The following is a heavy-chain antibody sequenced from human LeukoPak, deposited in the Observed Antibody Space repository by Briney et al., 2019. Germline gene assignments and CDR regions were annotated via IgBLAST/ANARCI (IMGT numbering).Heavy chain of an antibody. V-gene: IGHV3-9*03. CDR1: GFAFDDYA. CDR3: AKDIGVAATGGAFDI. Sequence: GGSLRLSCAASGFAFDDYAMHWVRQAPGKGLEWVSGISWNSGSVGYADSVKGRFTISRDNAKNSLYLQMNSLRAEDMALYYCAKDIGVAATGGAFDIWGQGTMVTVSS. CDR2: ISWNSGSV. J-gene: IGHJ3*02. D-gene: IGHD2-15*01.